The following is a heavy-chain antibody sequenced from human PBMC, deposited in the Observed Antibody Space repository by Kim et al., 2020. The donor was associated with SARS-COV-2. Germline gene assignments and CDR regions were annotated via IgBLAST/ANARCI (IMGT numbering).Heavy chain of an antibody. V-gene: IGHV4-31*02. Sequence: STYSNPSLKSRVTISVDTSKNQFSLKLSSVTAADTAVYYCARDVAGRFDPWGQGTLVTVSS. CDR2: ST. CDR3: ARDVAGRFDP. J-gene: IGHJ5*02. D-gene: IGHD2-21*01.